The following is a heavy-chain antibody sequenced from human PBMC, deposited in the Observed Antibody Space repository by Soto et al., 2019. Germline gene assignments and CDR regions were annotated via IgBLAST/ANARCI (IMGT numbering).Heavy chain of an antibody. CDR1: GGSFSGYY. CDR3: ARKRTGSGSYYY. V-gene: IGHV4-34*01. D-gene: IGHD1-26*01. J-gene: IGHJ4*02. CDR2: INHSGST. Sequence: SETLSLTCAVYGGSFSGYYWSWIRQPPGKGLEWIGEINHSGSTNYNPSLKSRVTISVDTPKNQFSLKLSSVTAADTAVYYCARKRTGSGSYYYWGQGTLVTVSS.